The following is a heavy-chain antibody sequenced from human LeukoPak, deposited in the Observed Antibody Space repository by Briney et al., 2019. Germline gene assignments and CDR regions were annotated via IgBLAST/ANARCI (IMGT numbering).Heavy chain of an antibody. CDR3: ARDRLHYDSLTGYPAD. CDR2: ISGTGSST. CDR1: GFTFSSYA. J-gene: IGHJ4*02. V-gene: IGHV3-23*01. D-gene: IGHD3-9*01. Sequence: GGSLRLSCAASGFTFSSYAMGWVRQAPGKGLEWVSTISGTGSSTYYADSVKGRFTISRDNSKNTLYLQMNSLRAEDTAVYYCARDRLHYDSLTGYPADWGQGTLVTVSS.